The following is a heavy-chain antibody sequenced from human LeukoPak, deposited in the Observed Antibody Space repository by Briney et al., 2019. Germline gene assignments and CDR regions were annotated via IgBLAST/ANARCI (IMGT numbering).Heavy chain of an antibody. V-gene: IGHV1-46*01. Sequence: ASVKVSCKASGYPFTTYHVHWLRQAPGQGPEWMGIINPSGGSTSYAQKFQGRITMTRDTSMTTVYMELSTLRSEDAAVYYCARGPRGGDGLYYFDFWGQGTLVTVSS. CDR3: ARGPRGGDGLYYFDF. D-gene: IGHD2-21*02. J-gene: IGHJ4*02. CDR2: INPSGGST. CDR1: GYPFTTYH.